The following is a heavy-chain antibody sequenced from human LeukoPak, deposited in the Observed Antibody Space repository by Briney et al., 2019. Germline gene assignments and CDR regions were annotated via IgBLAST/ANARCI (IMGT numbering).Heavy chain of an antibody. CDR3: ARGYYYDSSGYYEYTY. D-gene: IGHD3-22*01. CDR2: IYHSGST. CDR1: GGSISSSNW. Sequence: SETLSLTCAVSGGSISSSNWWSWVRQPPGKGLEWIGEIYHSGSTNYNPSLKSRVTISVDKSKNQFSLKLSSVTAADTAVYYCARGYYYDSSGYYEYTYWGQGTLVTVSS. V-gene: IGHV4-4*02. J-gene: IGHJ4*02.